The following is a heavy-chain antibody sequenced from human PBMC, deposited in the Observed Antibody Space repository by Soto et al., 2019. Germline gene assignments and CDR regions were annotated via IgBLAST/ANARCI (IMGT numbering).Heavy chain of an antibody. CDR2: ISAYNGNT. Sequence: GASVKVSCKASGYTFTSYGISWVLHAPGQGLEWMGWISAYNGNTNYAQKLQGRVTMTTDTSTSTAYMELRSLRSDDTAVYYCASTGYSSSWYPPALDYWGEGTLVTVSS. CDR1: GYTFTSYG. J-gene: IGHJ4*02. V-gene: IGHV1-18*01. D-gene: IGHD6-13*01. CDR3: ASTGYSSSWYPPALDY.